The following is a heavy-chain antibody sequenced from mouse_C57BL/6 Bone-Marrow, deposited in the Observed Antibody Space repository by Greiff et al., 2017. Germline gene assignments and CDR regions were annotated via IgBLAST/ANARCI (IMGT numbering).Heavy chain of an antibody. CDR1: GYTFTSYW. Sequence: QVQLQQPGAELVKPGASVKLSCKASGYTFTSYWMQWVKQRPGQGLEWIGEIDPSDSYTNYNQKFKGKAKLTVDTSSSTAYMQLSSLTSEDSAVYYCAREDGGDGYYYFDYWGQGTTLTVSS. D-gene: IGHD2-3*01. V-gene: IGHV1-50*01. CDR2: IDPSDSYT. CDR3: AREDGGDGYYYFDY. J-gene: IGHJ2*01.